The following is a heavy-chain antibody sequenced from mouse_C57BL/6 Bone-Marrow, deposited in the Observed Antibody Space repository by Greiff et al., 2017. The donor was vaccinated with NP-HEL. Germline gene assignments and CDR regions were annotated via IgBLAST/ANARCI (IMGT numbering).Heavy chain of an antibody. V-gene: IGHV5-16*01. D-gene: IGHD2-1*01. J-gene: IGHJ3*01. CDR1: GFTFSDYY. CDR3: ARLDGNYPWFAY. CDR2: INYDGSST. Sequence: DVKLVESEGGLVQPGSSMKLSCTASGFTFSDYYMAWVRQVPEKGLEWVANINYDGSSTYYLDSLKSRFIISRDNAKNILYLQMSSRKSEDTATYYCARLDGNYPWFAYWGQGTLVTVSA.